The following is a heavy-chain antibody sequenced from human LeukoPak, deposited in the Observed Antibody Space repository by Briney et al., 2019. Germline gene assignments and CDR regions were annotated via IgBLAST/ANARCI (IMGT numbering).Heavy chain of an antibody. CDR1: GFTFSSYW. V-gene: IGHV3-74*01. CDR2: INSDGSST. J-gene: IGHJ4*02. D-gene: IGHD1-1*01. CDR3: RGTTTFFDY. Sequence: GGSLRLSCAASGFTFSSYWMHWVRQAPGKGLVWVSRINSDGSSTSYADSVKGRFTISRDNAKNTLYLQMNSLRAEDTAVHYCRGTTTFFDYWGQGTLVTVSS.